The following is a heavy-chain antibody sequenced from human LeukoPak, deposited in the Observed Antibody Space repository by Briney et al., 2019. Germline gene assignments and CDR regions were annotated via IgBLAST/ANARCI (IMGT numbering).Heavy chain of an antibody. Sequence: GGSLRLSCVASGFVFSNYEMNWVRQAPGKGLEWVAYISESGTTIYYADPVKGRFTISRDNAKNSLYLQMNSLRAEDTAVYYCARTPGETGPRLYLCAWFDPWGQGTLVTVSS. CDR1: GFVFSNYE. V-gene: IGHV3-48*03. CDR3: ARTPGETGPRLYLCAWFDP. J-gene: IGHJ5*02. CDR2: ISESGTTI. D-gene: IGHD2-8*02.